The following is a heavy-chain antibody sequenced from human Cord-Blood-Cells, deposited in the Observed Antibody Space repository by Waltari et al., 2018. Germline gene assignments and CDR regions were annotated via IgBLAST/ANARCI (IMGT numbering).Heavy chain of an antibody. D-gene: IGHD2-8*02. CDR1: GYNLASYD. Sequence: QVQLVQSGAEVNTPGASVQVSSKASGYNLASYDINWMRQATGQVLEWMGWMNPNSGNTGYAQKFQGRVTMTRNTSISTAYMELSSLRSEDTAVYYCARSLPCEGGVCYKNWFDPWGQGTLVTVSS. J-gene: IGHJ5*02. CDR2: MNPNSGNT. V-gene: IGHV1-8*01. CDR3: ARSLPCEGGVCYKNWFDP.